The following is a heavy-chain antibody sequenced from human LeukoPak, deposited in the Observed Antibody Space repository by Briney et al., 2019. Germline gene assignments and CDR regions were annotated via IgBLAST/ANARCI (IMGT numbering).Heavy chain of an antibody. CDR2: VYTDGRT. V-gene: IGHV3-66*01. CDR3: ARLRGDWSFDY. CDR1: GFTVSSNY. J-gene: IGHJ4*02. Sequence: GGSLRLSCADSGFTVSSNYMRWVRQAPGKGLEWVSVVYTDGRTYYADSVKDRFTISRDNPKNTLYLQMNSLRAEDTAVYYCARLRGDWSFDYWGQGTLVTVSS. D-gene: IGHD2-21*02.